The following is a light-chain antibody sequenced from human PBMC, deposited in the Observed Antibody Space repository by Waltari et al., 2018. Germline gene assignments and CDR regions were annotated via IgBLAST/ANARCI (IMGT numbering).Light chain of an antibody. CDR2: QVS. CDR1: QSLVHNNGNKY. CDR3: GQGGNLPFT. J-gene: IGKJ3*01. Sequence: DVVMTQSPLSLSITPGQPASISCRSSQSLVHNNGNKYLSWFQQKPGQPPRLLIHQVSNRYSGVPDRFSGNGAGTDFTLTISRVEAEDVGLDYCGQGGNLPFTFGPGTKLDIK. V-gene: IGKV2-30*02.